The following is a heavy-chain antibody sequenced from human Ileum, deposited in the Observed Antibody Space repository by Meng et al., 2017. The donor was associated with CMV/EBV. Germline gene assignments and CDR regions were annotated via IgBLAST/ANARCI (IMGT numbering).Heavy chain of an antibody. D-gene: IGHD3-10*01. CDR1: RDAFRSSI. J-gene: IGHJ5*02. Sequence: RDAFRSSIINWVRQAPGQGLEWMGSIISVLHTTHNTGKFQGRDTITADTSTSTVYMELNDLTSDDTAVYYCARTLAWSFPRGWFDPWGQGTLVTVSS. CDR3: ARTLAWSFPRGWFDP. CDR2: IISVLHTT. V-gene: IGHV1-69*08.